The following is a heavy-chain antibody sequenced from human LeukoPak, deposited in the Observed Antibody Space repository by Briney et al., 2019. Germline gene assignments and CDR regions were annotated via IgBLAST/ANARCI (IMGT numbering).Heavy chain of an antibody. CDR2: INHSGST. J-gene: IGHJ4*02. CDR1: GGSFSGYY. Sequence: SETLSLTCAVYGGSFSGYYWSWIRQPPGKGLEWIGEINHSGSTNYNPSLKSRVTISVDTSKNQFSLKLSSVTAADTAVYYCARGQGYDSSGTPLYYFDYWGQGTLVTVSS. CDR3: ARGQGYDSSGTPLYYFDY. V-gene: IGHV4-34*01. D-gene: IGHD3-22*01.